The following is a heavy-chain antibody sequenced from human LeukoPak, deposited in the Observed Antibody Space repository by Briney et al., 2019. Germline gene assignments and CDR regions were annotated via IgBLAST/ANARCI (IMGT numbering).Heavy chain of an antibody. Sequence: SEALSRTGTVSGGSLSDYYWIWIRQPPGNGLEGSAYISYSGNTNYNPSLKSLFSISIDTSKNQFSLKLTSVTAADTAVYHCATTPRYYGSRMDVWGQGTTVTVSS. D-gene: IGHD3-10*01. J-gene: IGHJ6*02. CDR3: ATTPRYYGSRMDV. CDR2: ISYSGNT. V-gene: IGHV4-59*01. CDR1: GGSLSDYY.